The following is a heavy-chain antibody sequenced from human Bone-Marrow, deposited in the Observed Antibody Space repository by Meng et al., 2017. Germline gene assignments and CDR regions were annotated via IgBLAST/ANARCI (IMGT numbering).Heavy chain of an antibody. CDR3: VRDEDISAAGKLFGDY. CDR2: IDPGTGGT. J-gene: IGHJ4*02. D-gene: IGHD6-13*01. CDR1: GYNFPDYY. V-gene: IGHV1-2*06. Sequence: QVQLVQSGAEVKKPGASVKVSCKPSGYNFPDYYIHWVRRAPGQGLEWMGRIDPGTGGTQYAQNFQGRVTMTRDTSISTTYMELSRLRSDDTAVYYCVRDEDISAAGKLFGDYWGQGTLVTVSS.